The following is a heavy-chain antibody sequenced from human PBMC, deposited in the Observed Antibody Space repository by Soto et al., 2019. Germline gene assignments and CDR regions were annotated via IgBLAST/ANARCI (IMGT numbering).Heavy chain of an antibody. D-gene: IGHD2-21*02. J-gene: IGHJ4*02. CDR2: IYYSGST. CDR1: GGSVSSGSYY. V-gene: IGHV4-61*01. Sequence: QVQLQESGPGLVKPSETLSLTCTVSGGSVSSGSYYWSWIRQPPGKGLERIGYIYYSGSTNYNPSLKSRVTISVDTSKNQFSLKLSSVTAADTAVYYCARMRAYCGGDCYSSGDWGQGTLVTVSS. CDR3: ARMRAYCGGDCYSSGD.